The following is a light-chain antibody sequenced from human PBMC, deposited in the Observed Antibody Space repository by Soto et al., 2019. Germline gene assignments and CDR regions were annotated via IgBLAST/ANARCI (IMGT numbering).Light chain of an antibody. CDR1: QNVHTN. J-gene: IGKJ2*01. CDR2: GVS. V-gene: IGKV3-15*01. Sequence: TVMTQSPATLSVSPGDTATLSCRSSQNVHTNLAWYQQKPGQAPTLLIYGVSARSPGLPARFSGTGSGTEFTLTTRNLQSEDFGIYCCHQYETWPRTFGQGTK. CDR3: HQYETWPRT.